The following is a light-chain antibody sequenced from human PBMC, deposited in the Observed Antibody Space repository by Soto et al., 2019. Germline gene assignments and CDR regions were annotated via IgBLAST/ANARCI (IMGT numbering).Light chain of an antibody. CDR1: QSIPTTY. Sequence: EIVLTQSPGTLSLSPGEGATLACRASQSIPTTYFAWYQQKPGQAPRLLIYGISTRATGIPDRFSGSGSGTEFTLTISRLHSEDFAVYYCQQYEKWPITFGQGTRLEI. CDR2: GIS. CDR3: QQYEKWPIT. J-gene: IGKJ5*01. V-gene: IGKV3D-15*01.